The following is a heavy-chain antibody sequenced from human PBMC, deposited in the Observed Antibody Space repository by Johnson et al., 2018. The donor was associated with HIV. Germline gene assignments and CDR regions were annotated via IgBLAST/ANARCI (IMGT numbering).Heavy chain of an antibody. CDR1: GFTFDDYT. Sequence: QVQLVESGGGLVQPGGSLRLSCAASGFTFDDYTMHWVRQAPGKGLEWVSVIYSGGSTYYADSVKGRFTISRDNSKNTLYLQMNSLRVEDTAVYYCAKLPSRIGPSDIWGQGTMVTVSS. CDR2: IYSGGST. V-gene: IGHV3-NL1*01. D-gene: IGHD6-13*01. J-gene: IGHJ3*02. CDR3: AKLPSRIGPSDI.